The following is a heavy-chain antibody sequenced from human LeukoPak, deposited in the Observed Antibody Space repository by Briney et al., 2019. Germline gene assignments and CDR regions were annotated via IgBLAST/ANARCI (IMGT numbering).Heavy chain of an antibody. Sequence: SSVQVSCKASGFTITGYYMHWVRPAPRQGLEWMAWINPNNDGSVYAQKFQGRVTMTRDTSINTAYMELYRLQSDDTAVYYCARKRGVGVDTNAFDMWGQGTMVTVSS. CDR2: INPNNDGS. CDR3: ARKRGVGVDTNAFDM. CDR1: GFTITGYY. J-gene: IGHJ3*02. V-gene: IGHV1-2*02. D-gene: IGHD1-26*01.